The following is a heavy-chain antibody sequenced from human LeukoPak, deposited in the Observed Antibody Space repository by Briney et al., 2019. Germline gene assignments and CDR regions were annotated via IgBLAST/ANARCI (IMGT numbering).Heavy chain of an antibody. CDR2: INPNSGGT. Sequence: ASVKVSCKASGYTFTGHYMHWVRQAPGQGLEWMGWINPNSGGTNYAQKFQGRVTMTRDTSISTAYMELSRLRSDDTAVYYCARVALSVVDEIDYWGQGTLVTVSS. D-gene: IGHD2-15*01. V-gene: IGHV1-2*02. CDR1: GYTFTGHY. J-gene: IGHJ4*02. CDR3: ARVALSVVDEIDY.